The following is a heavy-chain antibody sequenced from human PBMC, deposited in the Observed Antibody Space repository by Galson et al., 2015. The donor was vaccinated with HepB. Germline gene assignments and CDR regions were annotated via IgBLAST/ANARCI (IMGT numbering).Heavy chain of an antibody. Sequence: SLRLSCAASGFTFSSYSMNWVRQAPGKGLEWVSYISSSSSTIYYADSVKGRFTISRDNAKNSLYLQMNSLRAEDTAVYYCARELAKLVTYYYYGMDVWGQGTTVTVSS. CDR3: ARELAKLVTYYYYGMDV. J-gene: IGHJ6*02. D-gene: IGHD2-21*02. CDR2: ISSSSSTI. CDR1: GFTFSSYS. V-gene: IGHV3-48*04.